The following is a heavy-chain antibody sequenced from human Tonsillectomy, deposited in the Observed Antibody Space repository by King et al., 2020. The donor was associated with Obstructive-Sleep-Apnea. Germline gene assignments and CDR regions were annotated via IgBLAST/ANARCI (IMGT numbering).Heavy chain of an antibody. J-gene: IGHJ4*02. Sequence: VQLVQSGAEVKKPGASVKVSCKTSGYKFSHFGISWVRQAPGQGLEWMGWSNIYNGNTKYVQKFQGRVTMTSDTSASTAYMELRSLTSDDTAIYYCARDQIPGDYWGQGTLVTVSS. CDR1: GYKFSHFG. D-gene: IGHD1-14*01. V-gene: IGHV1-18*01. CDR2: SNIYNGNT. CDR3: ARDQIPGDY.